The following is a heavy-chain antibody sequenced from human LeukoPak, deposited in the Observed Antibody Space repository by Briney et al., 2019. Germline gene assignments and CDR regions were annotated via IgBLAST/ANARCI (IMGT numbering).Heavy chain of an antibody. J-gene: IGHJ4*02. D-gene: IGHD5-12*01. CDR3: ARDINGYDPDY. Sequence: GASVKGSCKASGYTFTGYYMHSVRQAPGQGLEWIGWINPNSGGTNYAQKLQGRVTMISDTSISTAYMGLSRLRSDDTAVYYCARDINGYDPDYWGQGTLVTVSS. CDR2: INPNSGGT. V-gene: IGHV1-2*02. CDR1: GYTFTGYY.